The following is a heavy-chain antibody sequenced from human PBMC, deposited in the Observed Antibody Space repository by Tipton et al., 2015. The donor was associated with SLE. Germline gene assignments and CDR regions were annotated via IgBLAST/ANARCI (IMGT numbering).Heavy chain of an antibody. CDR2: INRSGST. CDR1: GGSISSYY. CDR3: ARVLFSIVAIPGTIYYYSYMDV. Sequence: TLSLTCTVSGGSISSYYWSWIRQPPGKGLEWIGEINRSGSTNYNPSLKSRVTISVDTSKNQFSLKLTSVTAADTAVYYCARVLFSIVAIPGTIYYYSYMDVWDKGTTVTVSS. D-gene: IGHD3-10*01. J-gene: IGHJ6*03. V-gene: IGHV4-34*01.